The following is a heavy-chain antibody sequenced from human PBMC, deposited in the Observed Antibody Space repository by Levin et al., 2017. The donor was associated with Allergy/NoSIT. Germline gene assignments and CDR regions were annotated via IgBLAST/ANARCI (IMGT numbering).Heavy chain of an antibody. V-gene: IGHV4-39*07. Sequence: SETLSLTCTVSGGSISSSSYYWGWIRQPPGKGLEWIGSIYYSGSTYYNPSLKSRVTISVDTSKNQFSLKLSSVTAADTAVYYCARDRGRQWLAEAYYYYGMDVWGQGTTVTVSS. D-gene: IGHD6-19*01. CDR2: IYYSGST. CDR1: GGSISSSSYY. CDR3: ARDRGRQWLAEAYYYYGMDV. J-gene: IGHJ6*02.